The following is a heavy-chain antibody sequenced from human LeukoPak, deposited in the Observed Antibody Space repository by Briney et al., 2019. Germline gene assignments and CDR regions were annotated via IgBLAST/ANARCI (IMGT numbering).Heavy chain of an antibody. Sequence: SETLSLTCTVSGGPISSYYWSWIRQPPGKGLEWIGYIYYSGSTNYNPSLKSRVTISVDTSKNQFSLKLSSVTAADTAVYYCARASITSGAFDIWGQGTMVTVSS. J-gene: IGHJ3*02. CDR1: GGPISSYY. V-gene: IGHV4-59*01. D-gene: IGHD3-10*01. CDR3: ARASITSGAFDI. CDR2: IYYSGST.